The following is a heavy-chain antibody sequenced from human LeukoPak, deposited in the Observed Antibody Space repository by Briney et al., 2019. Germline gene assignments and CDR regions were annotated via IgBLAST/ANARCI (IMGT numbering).Heavy chain of an antibody. CDR2: ISGSGGST. V-gene: IGHV3-23*01. D-gene: IGHD4-17*01. CDR1: GFTFSSYA. CDR3: AKGVHSGHYDVEFDP. Sequence: GGSLRLSCAASGFTFSSYAMSWVGQAPGKGLEWGSAISGSGGSTYYADSVKGRFTISRDNSKNTLYLQMNSLRPEDTAVYYCAKGVHSGHYDVEFDPWGQGTLLTVSP. J-gene: IGHJ5*02.